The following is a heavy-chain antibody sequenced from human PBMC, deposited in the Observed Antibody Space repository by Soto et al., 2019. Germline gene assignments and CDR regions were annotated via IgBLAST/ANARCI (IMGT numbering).Heavy chain of an antibody. CDR3: AKGAPAATRYFQH. Sequence: VQLVESGGGLVQPGGSLRLSCAASGFSFSSYWMHWVRHAPGKGLVWVSRINSDGSSATYADSVKGRFTISRDNAKNTLYLQMNSLTPEDTAVYYCAKGAPAATRYFQHWGQGTLVTVSS. J-gene: IGHJ1*01. CDR2: INSDGSSA. D-gene: IGHD2-2*01. CDR1: GFSFSSYW. V-gene: IGHV3-74*01.